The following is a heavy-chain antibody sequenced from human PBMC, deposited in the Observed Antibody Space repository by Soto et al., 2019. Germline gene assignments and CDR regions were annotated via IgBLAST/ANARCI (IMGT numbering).Heavy chain of an antibody. J-gene: IGHJ5*02. CDR1: GGSISSGGYY. V-gene: IGHV4-61*08. Sequence: PSETLSLTCAVSGGSISSGGYYWSWIRQPPGKGLEWIGYINHSGSTNYNPSLKSRVTISVDTSKNQFSLKLSSVTAADTAVYYCARGGGYFAWGQGTLVTVSS. CDR2: INHSGST. CDR3: ARGGGYFA. D-gene: IGHD3-9*01.